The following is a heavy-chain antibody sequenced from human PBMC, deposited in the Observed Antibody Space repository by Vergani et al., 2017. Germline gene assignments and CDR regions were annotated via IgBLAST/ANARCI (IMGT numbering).Heavy chain of an antibody. V-gene: IGHV3-9*01. J-gene: IGHJ6*03. Sequence: EVQLVESGGGLVQPGRSLRLSCAASGFTFDDYAMHWVRQAPGKGLEWVSGISWNSGSIGYADSVKGRLTISRDKPKNSLYLQMNSLRAEDTAVYYCARVSVAIVVVTPYYYMDVWGKGTTVTVSS. CDR3: ARVSVAIVVVTPYYYMDV. D-gene: IGHD3-22*01. CDR2: ISWNSGSI. CDR1: GFTFDDYA.